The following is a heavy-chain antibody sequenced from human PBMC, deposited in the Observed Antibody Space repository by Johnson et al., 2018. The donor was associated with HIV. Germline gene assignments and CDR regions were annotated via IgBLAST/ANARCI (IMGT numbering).Heavy chain of an antibody. Sequence: EQLVESGGGLVQPGGSLRLSCAASGFTVSSNYMSWVRQGPGKGLEWVSVINSGGDTYYADSVKGRCTISRDNSKNTLYLQRNSLRAEDTAVYYCAKDRATTQYALDIWGQGTMVTVSS. D-gene: IGHD1-1*01. CDR2: INSGGDT. V-gene: IGHV3-66*01. CDR1: GFTVSSNY. J-gene: IGHJ3*02. CDR3: AKDRATTQYALDI.